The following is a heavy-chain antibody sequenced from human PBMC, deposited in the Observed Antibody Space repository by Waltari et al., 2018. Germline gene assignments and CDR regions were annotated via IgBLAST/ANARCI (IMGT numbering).Heavy chain of an antibody. V-gene: IGHV3-33*01. CDR1: GFTFSNYG. CDR2: IWYDGSNR. D-gene: IGHD5-18*01. J-gene: IGHJ4*02. CDR3: ARETDAACDY. Sequence: QVQLVESGGGVVQPGRSLRLSCAASGFTFSNYGMPWVRQAPGKGLEWVAVIWYDGSNRFYADSVKGRFTISRDNSKNTLYLQINSLRAADTAVYYCARETDAACDYWGQGTLVTVSS.